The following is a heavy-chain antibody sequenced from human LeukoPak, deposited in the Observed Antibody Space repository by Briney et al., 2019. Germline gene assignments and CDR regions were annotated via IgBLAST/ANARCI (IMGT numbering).Heavy chain of an antibody. Sequence: PSETLSLTCTVSGDSISSSSYYWGWIRQPPGKGLEWIGSIYYSGSTNYNPSLKSRVTISVDTSKNQFSLKLSSVTAADTAVYYCARDSGQWLSYSYGMDVWGQGTTVTVSS. J-gene: IGHJ6*02. CDR1: GDSISSSSYY. CDR3: ARDSGQWLSYSYGMDV. D-gene: IGHD5-12*01. CDR2: IYYSGST. V-gene: IGHV4-39*07.